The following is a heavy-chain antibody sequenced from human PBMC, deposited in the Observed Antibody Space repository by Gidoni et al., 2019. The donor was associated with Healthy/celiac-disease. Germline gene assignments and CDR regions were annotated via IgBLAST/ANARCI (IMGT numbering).Heavy chain of an antibody. J-gene: IGHJ4*02. CDR2: IIPTFGTA. D-gene: IGHD3-22*01. CDR1: GGTFSSYA. V-gene: IGHV1-69*01. CDR3: ARGPDYYDSSGYYYGGGY. Sequence: QVQLVQSWAEVKKPGSWVKVSCQASGGTFSSYAISWVRQAPGQGRGWMGGIIPTFGTANYAQKFQGRVTITADESTSTAYMELSSLRSEDTAVYYCARGPDYYDSSGYYYGGGYWGQGTLVTVSS.